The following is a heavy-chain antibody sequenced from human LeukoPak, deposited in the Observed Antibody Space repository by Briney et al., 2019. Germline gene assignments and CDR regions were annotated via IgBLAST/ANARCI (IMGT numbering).Heavy chain of an antibody. CDR2: IYGGDAA. Sequence: GGSLRLSCAVSGFNVSSNYMTWIRQAPGKGLEWVSLIYGGDAAYYAESVRGRFMISRDNLKNTLFLQMNSLRAEDTAVYYCVTSTGQQFIPYDYWGQGTHVTVSS. J-gene: IGHJ4*02. CDR3: VTSTGQQFIPYDY. V-gene: IGHV3-66*02. D-gene: IGHD6-13*01. CDR1: GFNVSSNY.